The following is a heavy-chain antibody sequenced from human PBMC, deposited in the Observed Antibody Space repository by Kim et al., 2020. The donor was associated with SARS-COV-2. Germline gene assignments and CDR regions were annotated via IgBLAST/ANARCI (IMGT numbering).Heavy chain of an antibody. Sequence: GGSLRLSCAASGFTFSSYSMNWVRQAPGKGLEWVSSISSSSSYIYYADSVKGRFTISRDNAKNSLYLQMNSLRAEDTAVYYCARGHFTGLLRFLEWLSEFDYWGQGTLVTVSS. CDR1: GFTFSSYS. J-gene: IGHJ4*02. D-gene: IGHD3-3*01. CDR3: ARGHFTGLLRFLEWLSEFDY. CDR2: ISSSSSYI. V-gene: IGHV3-21*01.